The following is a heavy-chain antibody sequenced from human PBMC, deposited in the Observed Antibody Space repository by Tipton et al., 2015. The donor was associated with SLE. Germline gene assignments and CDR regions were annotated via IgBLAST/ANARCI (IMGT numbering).Heavy chain of an antibody. V-gene: IGHV4-38-2*02. D-gene: IGHD2-15*01. CDR3: ARGAGSSGDFDY. J-gene: IGHJ4*02. CDR1: GYSISSGYY. CDR2: IYHSGST. Sequence: TLSLTCTVSGYSISSGYYWGWIRQPPGTGLEWIGSIYHSGSTYYNPSLKSRVTISVDTSKNQFSLKLSSVTAADTAVYYCARGAGSSGDFDYWGQGTLVTVAS.